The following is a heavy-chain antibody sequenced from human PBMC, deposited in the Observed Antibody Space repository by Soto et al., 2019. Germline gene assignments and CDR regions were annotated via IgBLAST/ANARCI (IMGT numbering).Heavy chain of an antibody. Sequence: EVQLVESGGGLVKPGGSLRLSCAASGFTFSSYSMNWVRQAPGKGLEWVSTISSRNNDMYYVDSVKGRFTISRDNARNSVYLQMNSLRADDTAVYYCARDVNGGCCCAWGQGTLVTVSS. CDR3: ARDVNGGCCCA. D-gene: IGHD3-16*01. CDR1: GFTFSSYS. J-gene: IGHJ5*02. V-gene: IGHV3-21*01. CDR2: ISSRNNDM.